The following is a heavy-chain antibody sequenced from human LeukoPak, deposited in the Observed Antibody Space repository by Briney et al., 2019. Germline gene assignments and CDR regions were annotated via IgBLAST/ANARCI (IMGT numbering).Heavy chain of an antibody. J-gene: IGHJ4*02. CDR1: GFTFSDVW. CDR2: IRRKTDGGTT. Sequence: GGPLRLSCAASGFTFSDVWMTWVRQAPGRGLEWVGRIRRKTDGGTTDYAAAVKGRFTISRENSKSTLILQMSSLRPEDTAVYYCVKIYSPYVVVTAVEDYWGQGTLVT. V-gene: IGHV3-15*05. CDR3: VKIYSPYVVVTAVEDY. D-gene: IGHD2-21*02.